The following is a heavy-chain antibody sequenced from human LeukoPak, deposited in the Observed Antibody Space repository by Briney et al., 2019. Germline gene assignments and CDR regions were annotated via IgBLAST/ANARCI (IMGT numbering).Heavy chain of an antibody. Sequence: ASVKVSCKASGYTFTSYGISWVRQAPGQGLEWMGWISAYNGNTNYAQKLQGRVTMTTDTSTSTAYMELRSLRSDDTAVYYCAGRNYDILTGYYSFGYWGQGTLVTVSS. CDR3: AGRNYDILTGYYSFGY. CDR1: GYTFTSYG. J-gene: IGHJ4*02. CDR2: ISAYNGNT. V-gene: IGHV1-18*01. D-gene: IGHD3-9*01.